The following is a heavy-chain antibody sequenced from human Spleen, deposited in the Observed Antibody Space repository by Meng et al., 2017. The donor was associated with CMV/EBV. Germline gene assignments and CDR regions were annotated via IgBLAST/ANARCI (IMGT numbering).Heavy chain of an antibody. V-gene: IGHV3-21*01. CDR2: ISSSSSYI. Sequence: EVQLVESGGGLFKPGGSLRLSCAASGFTVSSYSMNWVRQAPGKGLEWVSSISSSSSYIYYADSVKGRFTISRDNAKNSLYLQMNSLRAEDTAVYYCARGDRIAVAGINYWGQGTLVTVSS. CDR1: GFTVSSYS. J-gene: IGHJ4*02. D-gene: IGHD6-19*01. CDR3: ARGDRIAVAGINY.